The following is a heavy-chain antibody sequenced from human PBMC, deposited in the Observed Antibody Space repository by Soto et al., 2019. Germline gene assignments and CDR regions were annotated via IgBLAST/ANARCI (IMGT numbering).Heavy chain of an antibody. J-gene: IGHJ6*02. CDR2: IYSSGST. Sequence: QLQLQESGPGLVKPSATLSLTCSVSNGSVRGNSYFWDWIRQPPGTGLEWIGSIYSSGSTHYNPFLSSRLTLSVDTSKNTVSLNLRSVTAADTAVYFCAKREDSSRFGYMDIWGHGTAVTVS. V-gene: IGHV4-39*02. CDR1: NGSVRGNSYF. D-gene: IGHD3-16*01. CDR3: AKREDSSRFGYMDI.